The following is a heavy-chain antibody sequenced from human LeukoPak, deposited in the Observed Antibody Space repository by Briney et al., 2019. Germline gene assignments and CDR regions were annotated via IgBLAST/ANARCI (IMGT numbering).Heavy chain of an antibody. J-gene: IGHJ3*02. CDR2: IYYSGST. CDR3: ARFNFGVVIADAFDI. D-gene: IGHD3-3*01. Sequence: PSQTLSLTCSVSGGSTSSYYWSWIRQPPGKGLEWIGYIYYSGSTNYNPSLKSRVTISVDTSKNQFSLKLSSVTAADTAVYYCARFNFGVVIADAFDIWGQGTMVTVSS. V-gene: IGHV4-59*01. CDR1: GGSTSSYY.